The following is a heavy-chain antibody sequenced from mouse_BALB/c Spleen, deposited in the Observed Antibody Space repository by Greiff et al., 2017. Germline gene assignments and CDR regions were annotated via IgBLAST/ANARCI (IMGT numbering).Heavy chain of an antibody. D-gene: IGHD4-1*01. CDR1: GYTFTNYW. CDR3: ARKGLNWDLYYFDY. CDR2: IYPGGGYT. V-gene: IGHV1-63*02. J-gene: IGHJ2*01. Sequence: QVQLQQSGAELVRPGTSVKISCKASGYTFTNYWLGWVKQRPGHGLEWIGDIYPGGGYTNYNEKFKGKATLTADTSSSTAYMQLSSLTSEDSAVYFCARKGLNWDLYYFDYWGQGTTLTVSS.